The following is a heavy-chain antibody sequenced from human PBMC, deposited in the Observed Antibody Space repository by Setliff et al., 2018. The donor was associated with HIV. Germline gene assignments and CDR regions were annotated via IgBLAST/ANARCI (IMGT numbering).Heavy chain of an antibody. D-gene: IGHD3-10*01. CDR2: IYDSGST. J-gene: IGHJ2*01. V-gene: IGHV4-4*07. Sequence: SETLSLTCTVSGGSISGFYWNWIRQSAGKGLQWIGRIYDSGSTYYNPSLKSRVTISVDTSKNQFSLKLTSVTAADTALYYCAREGGQGYSGSGSFYHRNFDLWGRGTLVTVSS. CDR1: GGSISGFY. CDR3: AREGGQGYSGSGSFYHRNFDL.